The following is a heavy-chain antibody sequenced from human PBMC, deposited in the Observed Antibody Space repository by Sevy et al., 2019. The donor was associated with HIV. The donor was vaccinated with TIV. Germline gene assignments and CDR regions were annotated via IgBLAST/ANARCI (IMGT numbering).Heavy chain of an antibody. CDR1: GFTFSSYE. CDR2: ISSSGSTI. CDR3: ARVPYSNPRGYGMDV. V-gene: IGHV3-48*03. Sequence: GESLKISCAASGFTFSSYEMNWVRQAPWKGLEWVSYISSSGSTIYYADSVKGRFTISRDNAKNSLYLQMNSLRAEDTAVYYCARVPYSNPRGYGMDVWGQGTTVTVSS. D-gene: IGHD4-4*01. J-gene: IGHJ6*02.